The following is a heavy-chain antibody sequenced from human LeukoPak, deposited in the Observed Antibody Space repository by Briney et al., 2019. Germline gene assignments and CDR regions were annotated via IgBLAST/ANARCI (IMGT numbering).Heavy chain of an antibody. CDR2: INHRGDT. V-gene: IGHV4-34*01. J-gene: IGHJ4*03. D-gene: IGHD1-1*01. CDR1: GGSFSTYY. Sequence: SETLSLTCAVYGGSFSTYYWSWIRQSPGKGLEWIAEINHRGDTNYNPSVKSRVSISVDTSKNQFSLKVSSLTAADTAVYYCARGPTISETGYFDYWGQGTLVTVSS. CDR3: ARGPTISETGYFDY.